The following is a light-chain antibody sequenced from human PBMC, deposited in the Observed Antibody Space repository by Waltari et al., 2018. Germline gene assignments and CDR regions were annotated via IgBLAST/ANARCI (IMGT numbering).Light chain of an antibody. CDR2: AAS. CDR1: QSISSH. V-gene: IGKV1-39*01. CDR3: QQRYYNPRT. J-gene: IGKJ2*01. Sequence: DIQMTQSPSSLPASVVDRVTIPCRASQSISSHLPWYQQKPGKAPEVLIYAASSLQRGVPSRFSGSGSGTEFTLTISSLQPEDFATYFCQQRYYNPRTFGQGTKVEIK.